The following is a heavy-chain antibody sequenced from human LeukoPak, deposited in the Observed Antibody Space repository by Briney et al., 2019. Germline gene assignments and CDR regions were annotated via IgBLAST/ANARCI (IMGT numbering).Heavy chain of an antibody. CDR1: GFTFSGYD. D-gene: IGHD3-10*01. J-gene: IGHJ4*02. CDR2: ISTSGSTI. Sequence: PGGSLRLSCAASGFTFSGYDMNWLRQAPGKGLEWVSYISTSGSTIYYADSVKGRFTISRDNAKNSLYLQMNSLRAEDTAVYYCAKVPDYYGSGRYHWGQGTLVTVSS. CDR3: AKVPDYYGSGRYH. V-gene: IGHV3-48*03.